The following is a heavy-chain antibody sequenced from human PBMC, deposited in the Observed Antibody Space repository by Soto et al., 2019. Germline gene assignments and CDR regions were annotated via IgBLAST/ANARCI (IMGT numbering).Heavy chain of an antibody. Sequence: GDSLEISCNASGYSFTNYWIAWVRQMPGKCLEYMGIIYPSDSDSRYSPSFQGQVTFSADKSINTAYLQWSSLKASDTAMYYCARHGFYGDYSSNYFDPWGQGTLVTVSS. J-gene: IGHJ5*02. CDR1: GYSFTNYW. V-gene: IGHV5-51*01. CDR3: ARHGFYGDYSSNYFDP. CDR2: IYPSDSDS. D-gene: IGHD4-17*01.